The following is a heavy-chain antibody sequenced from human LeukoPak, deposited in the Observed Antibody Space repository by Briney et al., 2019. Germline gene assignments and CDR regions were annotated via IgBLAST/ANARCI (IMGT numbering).Heavy chain of an antibody. CDR3: AKGIVGATRGIDY. V-gene: IGHV3-30*02. D-gene: IGHD1-26*01. J-gene: IGHJ4*02. CDR2: IRYDGSNK. Sequence: TGGSLRLSCAASGFTFSSYGMHWVRQAPGKGLEWVAFIRYDGSNKYYADSVKGRFTISRDNSKNTLYPQMNSLRAENTAVYYCAKGIVGATRGIDYWGQGTLVTVSS. CDR1: GFTFSSYG.